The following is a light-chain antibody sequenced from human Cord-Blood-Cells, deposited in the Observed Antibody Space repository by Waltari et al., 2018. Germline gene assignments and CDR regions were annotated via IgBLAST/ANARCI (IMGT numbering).Light chain of an antibody. Sequence: QSALTQPASVSGSPGQSITISCTGTSSDVGSYHLVSWYQQHPGKAPQLMIYEVSKRPSGVSSRFSGSKSGNTASLTISGLQAEDEADYYCCSYAGSSTFYVFGTGTKVTVL. CDR1: SSDVGSYHL. V-gene: IGLV2-23*02. J-gene: IGLJ1*01. CDR3: CSYAGSSTFYV. CDR2: EVS.